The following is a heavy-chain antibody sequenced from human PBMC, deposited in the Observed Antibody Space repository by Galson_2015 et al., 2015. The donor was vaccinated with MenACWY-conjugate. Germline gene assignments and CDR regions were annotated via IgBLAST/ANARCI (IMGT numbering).Heavy chain of an antibody. CDR1: GLTVSSNY. D-gene: IGHD3-3*01. CDR2: IYRDGKT. CDR3: ATGFSSGVAPPGGRY. Sequence: SLRLSCAASGLTVSSNYMSWVRQAPGKGPEWVSIIYRDGKTFYADSVKGRFTISRDNSKNTLYLQMNSLRAEDTAVYYCATGFSSGVAPPGGRYWGQETLVTVSS. V-gene: IGHV3-53*01. J-gene: IGHJ4*02.